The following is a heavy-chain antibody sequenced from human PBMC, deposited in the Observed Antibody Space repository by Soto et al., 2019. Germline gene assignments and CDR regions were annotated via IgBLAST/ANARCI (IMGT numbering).Heavy chain of an antibody. Sequence: QLQLQESGPGLVKPSETLSLTCTVSGGSISSSSYYWGWIRQPPGKGLEWIGSIYYSGSTYYNPSLKSRVTISVDTSKNQFSLKLSSVTAADTAVYYCARDHKGGNSPYYYYYGMDVWGQGTTVTVSS. V-gene: IGHV4-39*02. J-gene: IGHJ6*02. CDR2: IYYSGST. D-gene: IGHD2-21*02. CDR1: GGSISSSSYY. CDR3: ARDHKGGNSPYYYYYGMDV.